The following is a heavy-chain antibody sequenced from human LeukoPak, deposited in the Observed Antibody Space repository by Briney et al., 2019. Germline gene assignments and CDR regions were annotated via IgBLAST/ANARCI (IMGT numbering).Heavy chain of an antibody. J-gene: IGHJ4*02. CDR3: ATVSNEVGNDILTGYLI. CDR1: GYTLTELS. D-gene: IGHD3-9*01. CDR2: FDPEDGGT. Sequence: ASVKVSCKVSGYTLTELSMHWLRQAPGKGLEWMVGFDPEDGGTIYAQKFQGRVTMTEDTSTDTAYMELSSQRSEDTAVHYCATVSNEVGNDILTGYLIWGQGTLVTVSS. V-gene: IGHV1-24*01.